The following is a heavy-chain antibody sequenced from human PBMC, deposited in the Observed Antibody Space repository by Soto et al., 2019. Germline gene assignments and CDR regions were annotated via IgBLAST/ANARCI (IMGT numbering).Heavy chain of an antibody. CDR2: ISGTGGTT. CDR3: AKGDYYYGMDV. CDR1: GFTFSSYA. V-gene: IGHV3-23*01. J-gene: IGHJ6*02. Sequence: PGGSLRLSCAASGFTFSSYAMSWVRQAPGKGLEWVSDISGTGGTTYYADSVKGRFTISRDNSKHTLSLQMNSLRADDTALYYCAKGDYYYGMDVWGQGTTVTVSS.